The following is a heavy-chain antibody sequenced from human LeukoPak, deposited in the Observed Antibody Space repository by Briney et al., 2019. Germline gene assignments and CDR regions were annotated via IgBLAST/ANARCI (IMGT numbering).Heavy chain of an antibody. Sequence: GGSLRLSCAASGFTISTNYMSWVRQAPGKGLEWVSTIYSGGSTYYADSVKGRFTISRDNSKNTLFLQMNSLRAEDTAVYYCARAPFSSSYDYWGQGTLVTVSS. CDR3: ARAPFSSSYDY. CDR1: GFTISTNY. V-gene: IGHV3-66*01. CDR2: IYSGGST. D-gene: IGHD6-13*01. J-gene: IGHJ4*02.